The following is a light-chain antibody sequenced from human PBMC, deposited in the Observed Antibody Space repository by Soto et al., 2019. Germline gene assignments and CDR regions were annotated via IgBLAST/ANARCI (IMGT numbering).Light chain of an antibody. Sequence: EIVMTQSPATLSVSPGERATLSCRAIHSVSSDLAWYHQKPGEAPRLLIYGASTRATGVPARFSGSGSGTDFTLTISRLESEDLAVYYCQQYDSSPRTFGQGTRVDIK. J-gene: IGKJ1*01. V-gene: IGKV3-15*01. CDR1: HSVSSD. CDR2: GAS. CDR3: QQYDSSPRT.